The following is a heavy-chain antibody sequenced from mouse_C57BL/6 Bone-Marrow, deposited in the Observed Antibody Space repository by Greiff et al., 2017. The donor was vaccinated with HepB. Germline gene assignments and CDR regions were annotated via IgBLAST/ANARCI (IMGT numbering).Heavy chain of an antibody. Sequence: VLLVESGPGLVAPSQSLSITCTVSGFSFTSYGVDWVRQSPGKGLEWLGVIWGVGGTNYNSALKSRLSTSKDNSKTQVFLKMDSLQTDDPAMFYGGRGGGHYPCACWGEGTQVTVCA. CDR2: IWGVGGT. D-gene: IGHD3-3*01. CDR1: GFSFTSYG. CDR3: GRGGGHYPCAC. J-gene: IGHJ3*01. V-gene: IGHV2-6*01.